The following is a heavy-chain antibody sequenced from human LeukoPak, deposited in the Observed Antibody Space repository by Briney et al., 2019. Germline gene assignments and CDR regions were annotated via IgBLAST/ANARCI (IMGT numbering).Heavy chain of an antibody. CDR2: ISSSSSNT. CDR1: GFTFSSYS. Sequence: PGGSLRLSCAASGFTFSSYSMNWVRQAPGKGLEWVSSISSSSSNTYYADSVKGRFTISRDNAKNSLYLQMNSLRVEDTAVYYCGREDTVRDYWGQGTLVTVSA. D-gene: IGHD4-17*01. V-gene: IGHV3-21*01. J-gene: IGHJ4*02. CDR3: GREDTVRDY.